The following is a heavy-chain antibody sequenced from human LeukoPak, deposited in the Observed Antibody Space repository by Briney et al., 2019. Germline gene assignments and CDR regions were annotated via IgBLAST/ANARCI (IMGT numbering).Heavy chain of an antibody. V-gene: IGHV4-31*03. CDR1: GGSISSSGYY. Sequence: PSETLSLTCTVSGGSISSSGYYWRWLRQHPGKGLEWVGYIYYIGRTYYNPSLKSRLTISVDTSKNQFSLKLSSVTAADTAVYYCARHERYDSSGYYPWGYWGQGTLVTVSS. CDR2: IYYIGRT. J-gene: IGHJ4*02. CDR3: ARHERYDSSGYYPWGY. D-gene: IGHD3-22*01.